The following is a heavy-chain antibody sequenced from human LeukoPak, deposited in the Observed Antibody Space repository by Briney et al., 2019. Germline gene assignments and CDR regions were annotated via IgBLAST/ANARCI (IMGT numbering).Heavy chain of an antibody. J-gene: IGHJ6*03. CDR1: GFTSWSSA. CDR3: TRTVDIVVTYYMDV. Sequence: GGSLRLSCAASGFTSWSSAVHWVRQASGKGLEWVGRIRSRSNDYATAYTASVEGRFTISRDDSKNMAFLQMSSLTTEDTAVYYCTRTVDIVVTYYMDVWGKGTTVTVSS. V-gene: IGHV3-73*01. D-gene: IGHD2-21*01. CDR2: IRSRSNDYAT.